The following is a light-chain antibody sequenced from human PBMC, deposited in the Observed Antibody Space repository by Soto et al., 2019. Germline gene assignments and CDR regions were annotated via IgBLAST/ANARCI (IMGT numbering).Light chain of an antibody. J-gene: IGKJ4*01. CDR3: QQRSNWPLT. Sequence: IVLTQSPATLSLSPGERATLSCRASQSASTYLAWYQQKPGQAPRLLIYHASTRATGIPARFSGSGSGTDFTLTISSLEPEDFAVYYCQQRSNWPLTFGGGTKVDIK. V-gene: IGKV3-11*01. CDR2: HAS. CDR1: QSASTY.